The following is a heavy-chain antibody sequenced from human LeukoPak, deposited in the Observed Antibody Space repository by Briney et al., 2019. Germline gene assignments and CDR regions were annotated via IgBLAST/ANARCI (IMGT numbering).Heavy chain of an antibody. CDR3: AREYPGRYCSSTSCYGGAFDI. Sequence: PGGSLRLSCAASGFTFSSYGMHWVRQAPGKGLEWVTFIRYDGSNKYYADSVKGRSTISRDNSKNTLYLQMNSLRAEDTAVYYCAREYPGRYCSSTSCYGGAFDIWGQGTMVTVSS. CDR1: GFTFSSYG. V-gene: IGHV3-30*02. J-gene: IGHJ3*02. D-gene: IGHD2-2*01. CDR2: IRYDGSNK.